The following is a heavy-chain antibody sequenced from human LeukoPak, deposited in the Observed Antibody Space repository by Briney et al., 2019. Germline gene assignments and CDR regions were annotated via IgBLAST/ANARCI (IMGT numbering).Heavy chain of an antibody. CDR2: IYYSGST. V-gene: IGHV4-31*03. CDR3: ASLYYYGSGSYPRGWFDP. D-gene: IGHD3-10*01. CDR1: GGSISSGGYY. J-gene: IGHJ5*02. Sequence: SETLSLTCTVSGGSISSGGYYWSWIRQHPGKGLEWIGYIYYSGSTYYNPSLKSRVTISVGTSKNQFSLKLSSVTAADTAVYYCASLYYYGSGSYPRGWFDPWGQGTLVTVSS.